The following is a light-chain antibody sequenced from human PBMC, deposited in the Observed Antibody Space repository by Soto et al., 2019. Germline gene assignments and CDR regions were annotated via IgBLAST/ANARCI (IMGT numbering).Light chain of an antibody. V-gene: IGKV1-39*01. CDR1: QSISSY. CDR2: AAS. J-gene: IGKJ4*01. CDR3: QQYDSPPLT. Sequence: EILMTHSPSSLSASVGDIATISCRASQSISSYLNWYRQKPGKAPELLIYAASHLRREVPSRFRGSGSVTDFTTTISTVQPEDVGTYYCQQYDSPPLTFGGGTKVDIK.